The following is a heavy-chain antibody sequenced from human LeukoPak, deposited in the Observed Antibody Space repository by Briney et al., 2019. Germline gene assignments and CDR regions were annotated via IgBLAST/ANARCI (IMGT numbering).Heavy chain of an antibody. CDR3: ARGLLGMWDTAMVTGY. CDR2: IKQDGSEK. D-gene: IGHD5-18*01. Sequence: PGGSLRLSCVASGFTFSSRDWMTWVRQAPGKGLEWVANIKQDGSEKNYVDSVKGRFTISRDNAKNSLYLQMNSLRAEDTAVYYCARGLLGMWDTAMVTGYWGQGTLVTVSS. J-gene: IGHJ4*02. V-gene: IGHV3-7*01. CDR1: GFTFSSRDW.